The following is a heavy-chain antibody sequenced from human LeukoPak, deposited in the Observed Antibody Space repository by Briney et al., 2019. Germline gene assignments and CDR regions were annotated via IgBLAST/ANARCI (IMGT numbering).Heavy chain of an antibody. V-gene: IGHV4-34*01. J-gene: IGHJ5*02. Sequence: KPPETLSLTRAVSGVSLTDYYWSWIRQSPRKGLEWIGEVSPDGYSKYNPSLKSRLSISVDRSENQLSLRLSSVTAADAAIYYCARIRCGSGPEICYNHWAQGSLVTVSS. CDR3: ARIRCGSGPEICYNH. D-gene: IGHD2-8*01. CDR2: VSPDGYS. CDR1: GVSLTDYY.